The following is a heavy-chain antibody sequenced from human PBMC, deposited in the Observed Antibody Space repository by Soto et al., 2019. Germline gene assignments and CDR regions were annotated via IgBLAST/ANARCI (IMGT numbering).Heavy chain of an antibody. Sequence: QVQLVQSGAELKDSGASVKVSCKESGDTFTNYYIHWVRQAPGQGLEWMGTIDPSGTTTFYAQNLQVRVTMTRDTSTGTLYMELSSLRSEDTSVYYCARLKVTSGLSYLGQGTLVTVSS. D-gene: IGHD6-19*01. CDR2: IDPSGTTT. CDR1: GDTFTNYY. V-gene: IGHV1-46*01. J-gene: IGHJ4*02. CDR3: ARLKVTSGLSY.